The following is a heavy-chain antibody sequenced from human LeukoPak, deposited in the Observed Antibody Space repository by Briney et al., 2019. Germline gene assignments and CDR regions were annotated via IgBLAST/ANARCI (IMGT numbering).Heavy chain of an antibody. D-gene: IGHD3-10*01. CDR3: ARTYYYGAGRYFLDV. J-gene: IGHJ6*03. CDR2: IYYLGST. V-gene: IGHV4-59*08. Sequence: SETLSLTCTVSGDSINTYYWSWIRQPPGKGLEWIGYIYYLGSTNHNPSLKSRVTMSVDTSNNQFSLSLSSVTAADTAMYFCARTYYYGAGRYFLDVWGKGNTVTVSS. CDR1: GDSINTYY.